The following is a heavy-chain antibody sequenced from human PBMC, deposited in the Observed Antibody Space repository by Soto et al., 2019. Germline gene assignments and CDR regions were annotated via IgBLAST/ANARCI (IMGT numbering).Heavy chain of an antibody. V-gene: IGHV1-58*01. Sequence: ASLKVSCKASGSTFTSSAVQWVRQARGQRLEWIGWIVVGSGNTNYAQKFQERVTITRDMSTSTAYMELSSLRSEDTAVYYCAASTEYYYYYGMDVWGQGTTVTVSS. CDR1: GSTFTSSA. D-gene: IGHD2-2*01. CDR3: AASTEYYYYYGMDV. CDR2: IVVGSGNT. J-gene: IGHJ6*02.